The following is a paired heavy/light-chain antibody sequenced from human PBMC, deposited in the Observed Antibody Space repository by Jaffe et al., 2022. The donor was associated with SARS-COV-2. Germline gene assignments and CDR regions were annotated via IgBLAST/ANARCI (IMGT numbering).Heavy chain of an antibody. J-gene: IGHJ4*02. Sequence: QVQLQESGPGLVKPSETLSLTCTISGGSVSSGSSFWNWIRQPPGKGLEWIGYFYYTGGTNYNPSLKSRVTISVDTSKNQFSLRLTSVTAADTAVYYCAREAPGHPLPFDSWGQGTLVTVSS. V-gene: IGHV4-61*01. CDR1: GGSVSSGSSF. CDR2: FYYTGGT. CDR3: AREAPGHPLPFDS. D-gene: IGHD3-10*01.
Light chain of an antibody. CDR1: QSIFLSSNDKNY. Sequence: DIVMTQSPDSLAVSLGERATINCKSSQSIFLSSNDKNYLGWYQQKSGQPPKLLIYWASTRESGVPDRFSGSGSGTDFTLTISSLQAEDVAVYYCQQYYNVPYTFGQGTKLEIK. V-gene: IGKV4-1*01. CDR3: QQYYNVPYT. J-gene: IGKJ2*01. CDR2: WAS.